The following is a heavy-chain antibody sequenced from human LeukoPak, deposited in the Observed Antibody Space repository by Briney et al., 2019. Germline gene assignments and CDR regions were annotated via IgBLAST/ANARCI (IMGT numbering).Heavy chain of an antibody. V-gene: IGHV3-21*01. CDR2: ISGSGSYI. CDR1: GLTFSSYS. J-gene: IGHJ4*02. CDR3: ARDSYGGYSFDY. Sequence: SGGSLSLSCAASGLTFSSYSMTWVRQAPGKGLEWVSSISGSGSYIYYADSVKGRFTISRDNAKNSLYLQVNSLRAEDTAVYYCARDSYGGYSFDYWGQGTLVTVSS. D-gene: IGHD4-23*01.